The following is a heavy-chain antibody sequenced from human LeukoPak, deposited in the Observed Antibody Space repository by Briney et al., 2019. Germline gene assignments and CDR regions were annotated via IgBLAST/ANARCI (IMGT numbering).Heavy chain of an antibody. CDR1: GYTFTSYG. J-gene: IGHJ6*02. D-gene: IGHD3-22*01. V-gene: IGHV1-18*01. CDR2: ISAYNGNT. CDR3: ARDRYYDSSGPSYYYGMDV. Sequence: ASVKVSCEASGYTFTSYGISWVRQAPGQGLEWMGWISAYNGNTNYAQKLQGRVTMTTDTSTSTAYMELRSLRSDDTAVYYCARDRYYDSSGPSYYYGMDVWGQGTTVTVSS.